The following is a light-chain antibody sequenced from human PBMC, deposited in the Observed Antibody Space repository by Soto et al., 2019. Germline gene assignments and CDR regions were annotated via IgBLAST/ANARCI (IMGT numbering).Light chain of an antibody. Sequence: DIQMTQSPSTLSASVGDRVTITCRASQSLSSWLAWYQQKPGKAPKLLIYDASSLESGVPSRFSGSGSGTEFTLTISSLQPDDFATYYCQQYETFSGTFGPGTKVDIK. CDR2: DAS. CDR1: QSLSSW. J-gene: IGKJ1*01. V-gene: IGKV1-5*01. CDR3: QQYETFSGT.